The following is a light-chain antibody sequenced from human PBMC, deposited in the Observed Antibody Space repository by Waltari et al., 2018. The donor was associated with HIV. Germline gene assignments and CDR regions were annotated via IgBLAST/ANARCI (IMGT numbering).Light chain of an antibody. Sequence: QSALTQPPSASGSPGQSVTISCTGTSSDIGGYTYVSWYQQYPGKAPKLMIYEVSMRPSGFPDRFSGSQSANTASLTVSGLQAEDEADYYCSSYGGSANLLFGGGTKLTVL. CDR3: SSYGGSANLL. CDR2: EVS. V-gene: IGLV2-8*01. J-gene: IGLJ2*01. CDR1: SSDIGGYTY.